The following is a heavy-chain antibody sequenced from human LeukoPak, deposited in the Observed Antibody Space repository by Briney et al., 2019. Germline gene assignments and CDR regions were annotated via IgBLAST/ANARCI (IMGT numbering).Heavy chain of an antibody. Sequence: ASVKVSGKASGYTFTGYYMHWVRQAPGQGLEWMGWINPNSGGTNYAQKFQGRVTMTRDTSISTAYMELSRLRSDDTAVYYCARALSLTVQPERYYYYGMDVWGQGTTVTVSS. CDR2: INPNSGGT. CDR3: ARALSLTVQPERYYYYGMDV. D-gene: IGHD1-1*01. V-gene: IGHV1-2*02. J-gene: IGHJ6*02. CDR1: GYTFTGYY.